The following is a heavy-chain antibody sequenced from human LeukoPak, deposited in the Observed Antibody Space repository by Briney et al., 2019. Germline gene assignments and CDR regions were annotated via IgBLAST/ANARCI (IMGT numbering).Heavy chain of an antibody. D-gene: IGHD5-18*01. J-gene: IGHJ4*02. CDR2: ISYDGSNK. CDR3: ATGPPGKRGYSYGHEGSFDY. CDR1: GFTFSSYA. Sequence: GGSLRLSCAASGFTFSSYAMHWVRQAPGKGLEWVAVISYDGSNKYYADSVKGRFTISRDNSKNTLYLQMNSLRAEATAVYYCATGPPGKRGYSYGHEGSFDYWGQGTLVTVSS. V-gene: IGHV3-30*01.